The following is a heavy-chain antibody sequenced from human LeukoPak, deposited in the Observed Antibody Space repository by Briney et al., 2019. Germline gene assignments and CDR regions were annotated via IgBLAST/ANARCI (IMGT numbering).Heavy chain of an antibody. V-gene: IGHV3-15*01. CDR3: ATGTEQQWLSLDY. D-gene: IGHD6-19*01. CDR1: GFTLKNAW. CDR2: IRSKTDGGTT. J-gene: IGHJ4*02. Sequence: PGGSLRLSCVVSGFTLKNAWMSWVRQAPGKGLEWVGRIRSKTDGGTTDYAAPVKGRFTISRDDSKNTLYLQMNSLKTEDTAVYFCATGTEQQWLSLDYWGQGTLVTVSS.